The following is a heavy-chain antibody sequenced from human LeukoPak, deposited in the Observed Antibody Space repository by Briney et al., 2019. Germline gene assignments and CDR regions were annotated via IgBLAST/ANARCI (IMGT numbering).Heavy chain of an antibody. Sequence: PSETLSLTCTVSGDSISDYCWSWIRQPPGKGLEWIGYIYYSGSTNYIPSLKSRVTISVDTSKNQFSLKLSSVTAADTAVYYCARVLARGMAVAGDAFDIWGQGTMVTVSS. CDR3: ARVLARGMAVAGDAFDI. J-gene: IGHJ3*02. D-gene: IGHD6-19*01. CDR2: IYYSGST. CDR1: GDSISDYC. V-gene: IGHV4-59*01.